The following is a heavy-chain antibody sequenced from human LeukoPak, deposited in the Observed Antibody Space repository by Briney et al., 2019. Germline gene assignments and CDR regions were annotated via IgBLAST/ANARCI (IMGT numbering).Heavy chain of an antibody. CDR1: GFTFSSYG. CDR3: AKDRIEHYYDSSGSFDY. CDR2: ISYDGSNK. Sequence: PGRSLRLSCAASGFTFSSYGMHWVRQAPGKGLEWVAVISYDGSNKYYADSVKGRFTISRDNSKNTLYLQMNSLRAEGTAVYYCAKDRIEHYYDSSGSFDYWGQGTLVTVSS. D-gene: IGHD3-22*01. V-gene: IGHV3-30*18. J-gene: IGHJ4*02.